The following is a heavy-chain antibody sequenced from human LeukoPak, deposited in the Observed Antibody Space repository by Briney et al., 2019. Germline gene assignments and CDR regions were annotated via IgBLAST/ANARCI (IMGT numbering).Heavy chain of an antibody. D-gene: IGHD3-22*01. J-gene: IGHJ4*02. CDR3: ARVAGYYYDSSGYYYDY. CDR1: GFTFSSYD. Sequence: GGSLRLSCAASGFTFSSYDMHWVHQATGKGLEWVSAIGTAGDTYYPGSVKGRFTISRENAKNSLYLQMNSLRAGDTAVYYCARVAGYYYDSSGYYYDYWGQGTLVTVSS. CDR2: IGTAGDT. V-gene: IGHV3-13*01.